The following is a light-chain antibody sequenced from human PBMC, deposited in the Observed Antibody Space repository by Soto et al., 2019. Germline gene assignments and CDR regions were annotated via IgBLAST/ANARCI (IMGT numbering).Light chain of an antibody. J-gene: IGKJ2*01. V-gene: IGKV1-5*03. CDR2: KAS. CDR3: QQYDTFPST. Sequence: DIQMTQSPSTLSASVGDRVTITCRASQSISDWLAWYQQKPGKAPKLLIYKASSLESGVPSRFSGSGYGTEFTLTISSLQPDDFATYFCQQYDTFPSTFGQGTKLEIK. CDR1: QSISDW.